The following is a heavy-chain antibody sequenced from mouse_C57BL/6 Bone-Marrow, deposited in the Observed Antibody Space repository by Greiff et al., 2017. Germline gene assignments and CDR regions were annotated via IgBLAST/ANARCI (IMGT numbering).Heavy chain of an antibody. J-gene: IGHJ2*01. CDR2: IHPSDSDT. CDR3: AIRDGSRPYYFDY. Sequence: QVQLKQPGAELVKPGASVKVSCKASGYTFTSYWMHWVKQRPGQGLEWIGRIHPSDSDTNYNQKFKGKATLTVDKSSSTAYMQLSSLTSEDSAVYYCAIRDGSRPYYFDYWGQGTTLTVSS. D-gene: IGHD1-1*01. CDR1: GYTFTSYW. V-gene: IGHV1-74*01.